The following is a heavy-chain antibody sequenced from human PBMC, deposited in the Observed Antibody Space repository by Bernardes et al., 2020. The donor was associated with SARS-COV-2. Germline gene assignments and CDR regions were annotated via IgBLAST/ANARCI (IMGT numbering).Heavy chain of an antibody. J-gene: IGHJ3*01. V-gene: IGHV3-48*03. CDR2: ISSDGDSS. CDR3: ARAQQADAFDV. Sequence: GGSLRLSCTASGFTFSIYEMNWVRQAPGKGLEWISSISSDGDSSDYGDSVKGRFAVSRDNAKKSVFLQMNLLRVEDTAIYYCARAQQADAFDVWGQGTVVTVSS. CDR1: GFTFSIYE.